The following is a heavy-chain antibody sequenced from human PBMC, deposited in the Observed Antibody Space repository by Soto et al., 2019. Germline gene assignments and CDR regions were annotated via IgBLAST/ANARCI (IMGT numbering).Heavy chain of an antibody. Sequence: QVQLVQSGAEVKKPGSSVTVSCKASGGTFSSYTISWVRQAPGQGLEWMGGIIPIFGTANYAQKFQGRVTITADESTSTAYMELSSLRSEDTAVYYWARGNHRWLPLWYFDLWGRGTLVTVSS. V-gene: IGHV1-69*12. D-gene: IGHD5-12*01. J-gene: IGHJ2*01. CDR2: IIPIFGTA. CDR3: ARGNHRWLPLWYFDL. CDR1: GGTFSSYT.